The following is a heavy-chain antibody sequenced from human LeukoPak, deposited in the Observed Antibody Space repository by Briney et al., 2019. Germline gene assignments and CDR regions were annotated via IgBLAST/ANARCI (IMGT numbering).Heavy chain of an antibody. CDR3: SRESGPFCPFGY. V-gene: IGHV4/OR15-8*02. CDR2: ISLAGQT. CDR1: GGSISGTNW. J-gene: IGHJ4*02. Sequence: SETLSLTCGVSGGSISGTNWWSWVRPPPGEGLEWIGEISLAGQTNYNPSLNGRVTMSLDKSSNQLSLHLTSVTAADTATYFCSRESGPFCPFGYWGQGTLVIVSS. D-gene: IGHD1-26*01.